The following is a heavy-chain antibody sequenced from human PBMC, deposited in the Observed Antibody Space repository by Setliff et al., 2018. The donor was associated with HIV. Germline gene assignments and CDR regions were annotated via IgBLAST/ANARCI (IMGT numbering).Heavy chain of an antibody. D-gene: IGHD4-17*01. Sequence: GESLKISCKDSGYTFSNYCIAWVRQVPGKGLEWMGRIDPSNSNTNYSPSFQGHVTISADKSISTAYLQWSSLKASDTAMYYCARLKSPTPYYYYGMDVWGQGTTVTV. CDR3: ARLKSPTPYYYYGMDV. V-gene: IGHV5-10-1*01. CDR2: IDPSNSNT. CDR1: GYTFSNYC. J-gene: IGHJ6*02.